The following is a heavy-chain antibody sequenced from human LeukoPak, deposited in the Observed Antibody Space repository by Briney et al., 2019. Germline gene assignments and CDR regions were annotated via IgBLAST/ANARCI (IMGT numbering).Heavy chain of an antibody. CDR1: GFTFSSYA. J-gene: IGHJ4*02. Sequence: GGSLRLSCSASGFTFSSYAMHWVRQAPGKGLEYVSAISSNGGSTYYADSVRGRFTISRDNSKNTLYLQMSGLRAEDTAVYYCVTGRWLRLPGYWGQGTLVTVSS. CDR3: VTGRWLRLPGY. CDR2: ISSNGGST. D-gene: IGHD5-12*01. V-gene: IGHV3-64D*09.